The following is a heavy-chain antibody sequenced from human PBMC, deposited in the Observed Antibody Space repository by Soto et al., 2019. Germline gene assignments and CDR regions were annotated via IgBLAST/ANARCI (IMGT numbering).Heavy chain of an antibody. J-gene: IGHJ6*03. CDR1: GFTFSSYS. CDR2: ISSSSSYI. D-gene: IGHD2-2*01. Sequence: GGSLRLSCAASGFTFSSYSMNWVRQAPGKGLEWVSSISSSSSYIYYANSAKGRFTISSDNAKNSLYLQMNSLRAEDTAVYYCARDSQCSSTSCYLPDYYYYYYMDLWGKGTTGTVS. CDR3: ARDSQCSSTSCYLPDYYYYYYMDL. V-gene: IGHV3-21*01.